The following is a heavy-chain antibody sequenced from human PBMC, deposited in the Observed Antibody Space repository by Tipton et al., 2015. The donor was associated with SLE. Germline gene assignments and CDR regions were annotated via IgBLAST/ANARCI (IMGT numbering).Heavy chain of an antibody. V-gene: IGHV1-18*01. Sequence: QSGAEVKRPGASVKVSCKASGYTFTSYGISWVRQAPGQGLEWMGWISAYNGNTNYAQKLQGRVTMTTDTSTSTAYMELRSLRSDDTAVYYCARGGPGYSSRGYEAFDIWGQGTMVTVSS. CDR3: ARGGPGYSSRGYEAFDI. CDR1: GYTFTSYG. CDR2: ISAYNGNT. J-gene: IGHJ3*02. D-gene: IGHD6-13*01.